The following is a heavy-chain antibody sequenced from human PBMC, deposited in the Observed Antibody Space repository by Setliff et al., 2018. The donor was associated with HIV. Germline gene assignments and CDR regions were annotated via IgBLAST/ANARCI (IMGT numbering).Heavy chain of an antibody. Sequence: SETLSLTCTVSGGSVSNYYWTWIRQSAGKGLEWIGHINTSGSTKYNPSLKSRVTMSLDTSKNLFSLKLTSLTAADTAVYYCARDLGIAAAGNWFDPWGQGTLVTVSS. D-gene: IGHD6-13*01. CDR1: GGSVSNYY. CDR3: ARDLGIAAAGNWFDP. J-gene: IGHJ5*02. V-gene: IGHV4-4*07. CDR2: INTSGST.